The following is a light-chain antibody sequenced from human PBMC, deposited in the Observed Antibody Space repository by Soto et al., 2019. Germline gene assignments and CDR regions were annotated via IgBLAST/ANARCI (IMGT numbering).Light chain of an antibody. J-gene: IGLJ2*01. V-gene: IGLV1-40*01. CDR2: GNS. CDR1: SSNIGAGYD. CDR3: QSYDSSLSVVL. Sequence: QSVLTQPPSVSGAPGQRVTISCTGSSSNIGAGYDVHWYQQLPGTAPKLLIYGNSNRPSGVPDRFSGYKSGTSASVAITGLQAEDEADYYCQSYDSSLSVVLFGGGTKLTVL.